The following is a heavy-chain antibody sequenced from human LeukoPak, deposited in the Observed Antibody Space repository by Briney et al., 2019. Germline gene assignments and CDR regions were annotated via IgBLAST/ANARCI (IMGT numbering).Heavy chain of an antibody. D-gene: IGHD3-10*01. CDR1: GGSFSGYY. J-gene: IGHJ4*02. CDR3: ARGALLWFGESTNYFDY. Sequence: SETLSLTCAVYGGSFSGYYWSWIRQPPGKGLEWIGEINHSGSTNYNPSPKSRVTISVDTSKNQFSLKLSSVTAADTAVYYCARGALLWFGESTNYFDYWGQGTLVTVSS. V-gene: IGHV4-34*01. CDR2: INHSGST.